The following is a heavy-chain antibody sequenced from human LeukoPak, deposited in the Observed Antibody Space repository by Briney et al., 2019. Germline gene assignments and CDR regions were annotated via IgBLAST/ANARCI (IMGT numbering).Heavy chain of an antibody. CDR2: ISAYNGNT. D-gene: IGHD2-2*01. CDR3: ARLHCSSTSCPPGY. J-gene: IGHJ4*02. V-gene: IGHV1-18*01. Sequence: GASVKVSCKASGYTFTSYGISWVRQAPGQGLEWMGWISAYNGNTNYAQKLQGRVTMTTDTSTSTAYMELRSLRSDDTAVYYCARLHCSSTSCPPGYWGQGTLVTVSS. CDR1: GYTFTSYG.